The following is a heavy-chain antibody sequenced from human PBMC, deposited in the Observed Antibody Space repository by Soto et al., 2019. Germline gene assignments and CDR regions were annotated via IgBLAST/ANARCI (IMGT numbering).Heavy chain of an antibody. V-gene: IGHV3-30*04. D-gene: IGHD2-8*01. Sequence: QVQLVESGGGVVQPGRSLRLSCAASEFTFNRHAMHWVRQAPGKGLEWVAVISHDGRIKYYADSVKGRFTISRDNSMNTLHLQMNSLRAEDTAIYFCARVSGHVYATLHGPFDYWGQGTLVTVSS. CDR1: EFTFNRHA. CDR2: ISHDGRIK. J-gene: IGHJ4*02. CDR3: ARVSGHVYATLHGPFDY.